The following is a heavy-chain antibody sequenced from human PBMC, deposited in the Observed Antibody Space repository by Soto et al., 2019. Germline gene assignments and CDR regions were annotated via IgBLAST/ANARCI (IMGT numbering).Heavy chain of an antibody. V-gene: IGHV3-30*18. D-gene: IGHD5-18*01. CDR2: ISYDGTTT. CDR3: EKDRHTVMMPGVCDYYYGLDV. Sequence: QVQLVESGGGVVQPGRSLRLSCAASGFTFSSYGMHWVRQAPGKGLEWVAIISYDGTTTYFADSVKGRFTISRDSSENTLYLQMNRLSAEETANYYCEKDRHTVMMPGVCDYYYGLDVWGQGTTVTVSS. CDR1: GFTFSSYG. J-gene: IGHJ6*02.